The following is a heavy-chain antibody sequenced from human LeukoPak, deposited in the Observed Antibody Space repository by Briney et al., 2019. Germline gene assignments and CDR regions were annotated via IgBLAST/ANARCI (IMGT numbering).Heavy chain of an antibody. CDR2: INPSGGST. D-gene: IGHD6-13*01. Sequence: GASVKVSCKASGYTFTSYYMHWVRQAPGQGLEWMGIINPSGGSTSYAQKFQGRVTMTRDTSTSTVYMELSSLRSEDTAVYYCARDPTRPWYSSSWSTYLYYYYYGMAVWGQGTTVTVSS. J-gene: IGHJ6*02. V-gene: IGHV1-46*01. CDR1: GYTFTSYY. CDR3: ARDPTRPWYSSSWSTYLYYYYYGMAV.